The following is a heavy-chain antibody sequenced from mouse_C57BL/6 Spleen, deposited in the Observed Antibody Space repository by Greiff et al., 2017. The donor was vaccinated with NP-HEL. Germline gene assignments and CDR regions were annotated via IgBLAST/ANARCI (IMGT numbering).Heavy chain of an antibody. V-gene: IGHV5-17*01. Sequence: DVHLVESGGGLVKPGGSLKLSCAASGFTFSDYGMHWVRQAPEKGLEWVAYISSGSSTIYYADTVKGRFTISRDNAKNTLFLQMTSLRSEDTAMYYCATTVVAPMDYWGQGTSVTVSS. CDR3: ATTVVAPMDY. CDR2: ISSGSSTI. J-gene: IGHJ4*01. D-gene: IGHD1-1*01. CDR1: GFTFSDYG.